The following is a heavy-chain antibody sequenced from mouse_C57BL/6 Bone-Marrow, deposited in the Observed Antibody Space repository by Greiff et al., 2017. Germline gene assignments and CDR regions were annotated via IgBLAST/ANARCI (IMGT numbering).Heavy chain of an antibody. V-gene: IGHV1-64*01. Sequence: QVQLQQPGAELVKPGASVKLSCKASGYTFTSYWMHWVKQRPGQGLEWIGMIHPNSGSTNYNEKFKSKATLTVDKSSSTAYMQLSSLTSEDSAVYYGARSEYYRAMDYWGQGTSDTVSS. D-gene: IGHD2-14*01. CDR2: IHPNSGST. CDR1: GYTFTSYW. J-gene: IGHJ4*01. CDR3: ARSEYYRAMDY.